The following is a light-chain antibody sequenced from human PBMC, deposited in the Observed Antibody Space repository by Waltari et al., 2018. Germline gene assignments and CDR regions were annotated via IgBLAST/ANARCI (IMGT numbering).Light chain of an antibody. CDR2: QDS. CDR1: QSGSKP. J-gene: IGLJ2*01. CDR3: HAWDSSTVV. V-gene: IGLV3-1*01. Sequence: SYEMTQPPSVSGSPGQQASPTCPGDQSGSKPACWDQQKPGLSPVLVFYQDSKRPPGIPELFSCSNPGNTSTLTISGTHGIDGAVYYCHAWDSSTVVFGGGTKLTVL.